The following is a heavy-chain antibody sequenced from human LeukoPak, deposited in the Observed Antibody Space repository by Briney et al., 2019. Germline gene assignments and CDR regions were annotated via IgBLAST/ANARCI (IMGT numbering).Heavy chain of an antibody. V-gene: IGHV3-48*03. J-gene: IGHJ6*03. CDR3: ARGLWQVVPAATAGYYYYYYMDV. CDR2: ISSSGSTI. Sequence: GGSLRLSCAASGFSFNTYGMNWVRQAPGKGLGWVSYISSSGSTIYYANSVKGRFTISRGNAKNSLYLQMNSLRAEDTAVYYCARGLWQVVPAATAGYYYYYYMDVWGKGTTVTISS. D-gene: IGHD2-2*01. CDR1: GFSFNTYG.